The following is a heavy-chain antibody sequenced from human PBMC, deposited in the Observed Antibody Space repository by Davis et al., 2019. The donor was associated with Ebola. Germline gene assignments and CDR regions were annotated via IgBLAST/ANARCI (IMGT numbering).Heavy chain of an antibody. Sequence: SETLSLTCAVHGGSITGYSWTWIRQPPGKGLEWFGDSGILNYNPSLKSRVTISVDTSKNQSSLKLTSVTAADTAVYYCARIPIYYERGVLDLDYWGRGTLVTVSS. CDR3: ARIPIYYERGVLDLDY. V-gene: IGHV4-34*01. CDR2: SGIL. CDR1: GGSITGYS. J-gene: IGHJ4*02. D-gene: IGHD3-16*01.